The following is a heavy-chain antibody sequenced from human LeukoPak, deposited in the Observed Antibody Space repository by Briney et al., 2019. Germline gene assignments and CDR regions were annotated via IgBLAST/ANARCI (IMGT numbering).Heavy chain of an antibody. J-gene: IGHJ6*03. CDR3: AREVDYYGSGSDNYYYYYMDV. CDR1: GGSISSYY. D-gene: IGHD3-10*01. V-gene: IGHV4-59*01. CDR2: IYYSGST. Sequence: SETLSLTCTVSGGSISSYYWSWIRQPPGKGLEWIGYIYYSGSTNYNPSLKSRVTISVDTSKNQFSLKLISVTAADTAVYYCAREVDYYGSGSDNYYYYYMDVWGKGTTVTVSS.